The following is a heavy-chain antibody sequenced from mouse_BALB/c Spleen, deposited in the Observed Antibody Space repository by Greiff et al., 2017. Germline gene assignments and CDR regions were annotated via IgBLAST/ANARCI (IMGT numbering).Heavy chain of an antibody. V-gene: IGHV2-9*02. J-gene: IGHJ1*01. CDR1: GFSLTSYG. CDR2: IWAGGST. D-gene: IGHD2-14*01. Sequence: VKVVESGPGLVAPSQSLSITCTVSGFSLTSYGVHWVRQPPGKGLEWLGVIWAGGSTNYNSALMSRLSISKDNSKSQVFLKMNSLQTDDTAMYYCARDERAYYRYDGYFDVWGAGTTVTVSS. CDR3: ARDERAYYRYDGYFDV.